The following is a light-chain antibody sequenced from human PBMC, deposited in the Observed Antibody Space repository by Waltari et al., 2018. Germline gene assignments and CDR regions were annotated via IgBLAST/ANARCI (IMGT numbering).Light chain of an antibody. Sequence: DIQMTQSPPSVSASVGDRVIITCRASQDISRWLGLYQQKPGEAPKFLIYDASTLQSGVPSRISGSGSGTDFTLTISSLQPEDFATYYCQQGDRFPLTFGGGTKVEI. CDR3: QQGDRFPLT. CDR2: DAS. J-gene: IGKJ4*01. CDR1: QDISRW. V-gene: IGKV1-12*01.